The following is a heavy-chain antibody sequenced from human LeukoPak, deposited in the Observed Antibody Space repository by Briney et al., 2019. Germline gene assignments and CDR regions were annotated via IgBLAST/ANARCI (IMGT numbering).Heavy chain of an antibody. V-gene: IGHV3-23*01. D-gene: IGHD1-7*01. CDR3: AKWSGSRELRGRYFDY. CDR2: IRGSGGSS. CDR1: GFTFSSYG. J-gene: IGHJ4*02. Sequence: GWSLRLSCAASGFTFSSYGMRWVRQAPGKGLEWASAIRGSGGSSYYADSVKGRFTISRDNSKNTLYLQMNSLRAEDTAVYYCAKWSGSRELRGRYFDYWGQGTLVTVSS.